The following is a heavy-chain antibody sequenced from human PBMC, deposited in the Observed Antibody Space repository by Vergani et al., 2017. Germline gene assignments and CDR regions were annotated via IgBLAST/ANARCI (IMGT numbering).Heavy chain of an antibody. CDR3: AKDHRRRWGYFENPDYYYYMDV. CDR1: GFTFSSYA. D-gene: IGHD3-9*01. CDR2: ISGSGGST. J-gene: IGHJ6*03. V-gene: IGHV3-23*01. Sequence: EVQLLESGGGLVQPGGSLRLSCAASGFTFSSYAMSWVRQAPGKGLEWVSAISGSGGSTYYADSVKGRFTISRDNSKNTLYLQMNSLRAEDTAVYYCAKDHRRRWGYFENPDYYYYMDVWGKGTTVTVSS.